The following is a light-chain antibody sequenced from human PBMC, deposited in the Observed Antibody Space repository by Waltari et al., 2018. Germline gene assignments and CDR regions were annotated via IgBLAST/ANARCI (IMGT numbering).Light chain of an antibody. CDR1: SSNIGNNY. J-gene: IGLJ7*01. CDR3: GTWDSSLSGAV. CDR2: ENT. V-gene: IGLV1-51*02. Sequence: QSVLTQPPSVSAAPGQRVTISCSGGSSNIGNNYVSWYRQFPGTAPKLLIYENTRGTSGSPGRFSGSKSGTSATLDITGLQAGDEADYDCGTWDSSLSGAVFGGGTHLTVL.